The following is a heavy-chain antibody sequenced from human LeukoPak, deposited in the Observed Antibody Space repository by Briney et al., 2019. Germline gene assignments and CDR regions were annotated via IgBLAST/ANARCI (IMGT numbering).Heavy chain of an antibody. V-gene: IGHV4-59*01. D-gene: IGHD3-9*01. J-gene: IGHJ4*02. Sequence: SETLSLTCTVSGGSISSYYWSWIRQPPGKGLEWIGNISYSGSTNYNPSLKSRVTISVDTSKNKFSLKLSSVTAADTAVYYCARDSGILAGYYPYFDYWGQGTLVTVSS. CDR3: ARDSGILAGYYPYFDY. CDR2: ISYSGST. CDR1: GGSISSYY.